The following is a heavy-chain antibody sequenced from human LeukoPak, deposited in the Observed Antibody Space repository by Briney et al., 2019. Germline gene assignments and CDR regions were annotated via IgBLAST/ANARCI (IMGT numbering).Heavy chain of an antibody. CDR1: GGSTSSYY. CDR3: ARDIGERLFDY. J-gene: IGHJ4*02. CDR2: IYYSGST. D-gene: IGHD3-10*01. Sequence: PSETLSLTCTVSGGSTSSYYWSWIRQPPGKGLEWIGYIYYSGSTNYNPSLKSRVTISVDTSKNQFSLKLSSVTAADTAVYYCARDIGERLFDYWGQGTLVTVSS. V-gene: IGHV4-59*01.